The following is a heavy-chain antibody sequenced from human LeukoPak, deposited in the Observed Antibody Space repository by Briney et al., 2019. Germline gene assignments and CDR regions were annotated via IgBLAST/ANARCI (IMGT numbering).Heavy chain of an antibody. V-gene: IGHV4-4*07. CDR2: IYTSGST. Sequence: PSETLSLTCTVSGVSITTYYWSWIRQTAGKGLEWIGRIYTSGSTNYNPSLKSRVTMSVDTSKNQFSLKLSSVTAADTAVYYCARENYYDSSGYYFRGIDAFDIWGQGTMVTVSS. D-gene: IGHD3-22*01. CDR1: GVSITTYY. J-gene: IGHJ3*02. CDR3: ARENYYDSSGYYFRGIDAFDI.